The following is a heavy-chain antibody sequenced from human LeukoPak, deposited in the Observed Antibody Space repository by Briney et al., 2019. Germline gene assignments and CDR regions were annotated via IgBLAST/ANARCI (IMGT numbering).Heavy chain of an antibody. D-gene: IGHD3-10*01. CDR2: IWYDGSNK. CDR1: GFTFSTQG. V-gene: IGHV3-33*01. CDR3: ARDLRKGSYFDC. Sequence: GGSLRLSCGASGFTFSTQGMHWVRQAPGKGLEWVALIWYDGSNKYYADSVKGRFTISRDNSKNTLYLQMNSLRVEDTAVYYCARDLRKGSYFDCWGQGTLVTVSS. J-gene: IGHJ4*03.